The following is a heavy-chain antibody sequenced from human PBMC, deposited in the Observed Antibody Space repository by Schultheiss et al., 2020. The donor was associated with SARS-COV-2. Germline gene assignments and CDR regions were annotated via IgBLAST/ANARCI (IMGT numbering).Heavy chain of an antibody. CDR3: ARAFEIVVVNGEAFDI. CDR2: INPNSGGT. Sequence: GESLKISCKASGYTFTGYYMHWVRQAPGQGLEWMGWINPNSGGTNYAQKFQGRVTMTRDTSISTAYMELSRLRSDDTAVYYCARAFEIVVVNGEAFDIWGQGTMVTVSS. CDR1: GYTFTGYY. D-gene: IGHD3-22*01. J-gene: IGHJ3*02. V-gene: IGHV1-2*02.